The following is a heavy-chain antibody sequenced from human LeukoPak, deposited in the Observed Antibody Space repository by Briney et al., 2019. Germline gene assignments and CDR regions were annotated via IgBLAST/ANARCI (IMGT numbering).Heavy chain of an antibody. J-gene: IGHJ4*02. CDR2: ITTSGAGT. Sequence: PGGSLRLSCAASGFAFTNYDVSWIRQAPGKGLEWVSSITTSGAGTYYPDFVKGRFTISRDNSKNTLYLQMNSLRAEDTAVFYCAIGQQPYLFDYWGQGTLVTVSS. V-gene: IGHV3-23*01. CDR1: GFAFTNYD. D-gene: IGHD6-13*01. CDR3: AIGQQPYLFDY.